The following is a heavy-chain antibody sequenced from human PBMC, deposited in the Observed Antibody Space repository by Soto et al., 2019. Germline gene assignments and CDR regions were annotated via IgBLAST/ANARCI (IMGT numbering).Heavy chain of an antibody. CDR1: GYTFTSYG. CDR2: ISAYNGNT. J-gene: IGHJ5*02. D-gene: IGHD6-6*01. CDR3: ARKGRLSIAARTQNWFDP. Sequence: GASVKVSCKASGYTFTSYGISWVRQAPGQGLEWMGWISAYNGNTNYAQKLQGRVTMTTDTSTSTAYMELRSLRSDDTAVYYCARKGRLSIAARTQNWFDPWGQGTLVTVYS. V-gene: IGHV1-18*04.